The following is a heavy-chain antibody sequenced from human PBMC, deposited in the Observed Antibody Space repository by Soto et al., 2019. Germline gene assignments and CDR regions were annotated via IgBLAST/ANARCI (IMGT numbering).Heavy chain of an antibody. CDR3: ARSGCPTSGCCINN. V-gene: IGHV3-74*01. J-gene: IGHJ4*02. Sequence: EVQLVESGGGLVQPGGSLRLSCEASGFIFSVYWMHWVRQPPGKGLVWVSRINTDGSDTRYADSVKGRFTISRDNAKKTLNQQINSMRGSDTAVNYCARSGCPTSGCCINNWGKVSLVTVSS. CDR2: INTDGSDT. D-gene: IGHD2-15*01. CDR1: GFIFSVYW.